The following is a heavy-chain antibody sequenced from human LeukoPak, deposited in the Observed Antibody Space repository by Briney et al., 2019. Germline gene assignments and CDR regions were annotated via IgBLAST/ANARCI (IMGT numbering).Heavy chain of an antibody. CDR2: IYPGDSDT. CDR1: GYSFTSYW. CDR3: ARLRGEGFVLMVYAFDI. Sequence: GESLKISCKGSGYSFTSYWIGWVRQMPGKGLEWMGIIYPGDSDTRYSPSFQGQVTISADKSISTAYLQWSSLKASDTAMYYCARLRGEGFVLMVYAFDIWGQGTMVTVSS. V-gene: IGHV5-51*01. D-gene: IGHD2-8*01. J-gene: IGHJ3*02.